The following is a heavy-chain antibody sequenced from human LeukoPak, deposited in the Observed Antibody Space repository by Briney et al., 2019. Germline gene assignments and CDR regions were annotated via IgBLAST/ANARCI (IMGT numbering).Heavy chain of an antibody. D-gene: IGHD3-22*01. CDR1: GFTFSHHN. Sequence: GGSLRLSCAASGFTFSHHNMNWVRQVPGKGLESVSYISSSGNTIYYADSVKGRFTISRDNAHGSLYLQMNSLRAEDTAVYYCAKDRTMIVVVTYFDYWGQGTLVTVSS. CDR2: ISSSGNTI. J-gene: IGHJ4*02. CDR3: AKDRTMIVVVTYFDY. V-gene: IGHV3-48*01.